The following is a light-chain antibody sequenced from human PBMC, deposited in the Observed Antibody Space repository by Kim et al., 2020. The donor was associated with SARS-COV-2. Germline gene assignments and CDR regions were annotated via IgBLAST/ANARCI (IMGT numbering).Light chain of an antibody. CDR3: QQYYSFPRT. Sequence: ASTGDRVTISCRISQGIRSYLAWYQQKPGKAPELLIYAASTLQSGVPSRFSGSGSGTDFTLTISCLQSEDFATYYCQQYYSFPRTFGQGTKVDIK. CDR2: AAS. V-gene: IGKV1D-8*02. J-gene: IGKJ1*01. CDR1: QGIRSY.